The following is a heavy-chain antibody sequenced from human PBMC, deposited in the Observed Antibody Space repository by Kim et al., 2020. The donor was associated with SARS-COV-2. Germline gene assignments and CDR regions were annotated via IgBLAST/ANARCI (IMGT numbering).Heavy chain of an antibody. Sequence: GGSLRLSCGASGFTFSNSAMHWVRQAPGKGLEWVAVIWADGSIEYYADSVRGRFTISRDNSNTTLYLQMESLRAEDSAVYYCARCREVRYCDMDVWGKGT. CDR1: GFTFSNSA. D-gene: IGHD1-26*01. V-gene: IGHV3-33*01. J-gene: IGHJ6*03. CDR2: IWADGSIE. CDR3: ARCREVRYCDMDV.